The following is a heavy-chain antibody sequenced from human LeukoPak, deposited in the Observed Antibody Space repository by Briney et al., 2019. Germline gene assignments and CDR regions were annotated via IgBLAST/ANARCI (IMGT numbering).Heavy chain of an antibody. V-gene: IGHV1-8*01. D-gene: IGHD3-16*01. CDR2: MNPNSGNT. CDR3: ARGVYYDYIWGSSGYYYYMDV. J-gene: IGHJ6*03. CDR1: GYTFTSYD. Sequence: ASVKVSCKASGYTFTSYDINWVRQATGQGLEWMGWMNPNSGNTGYAQKFQGRVTMTTDTSTSTAYMELRSLRSDDTAVYYCARGVYYDYIWGSSGYYYYMDVWGKGTTVTVSS.